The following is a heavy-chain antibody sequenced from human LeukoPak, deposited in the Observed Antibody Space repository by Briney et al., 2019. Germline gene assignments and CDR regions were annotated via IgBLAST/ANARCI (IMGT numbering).Heavy chain of an antibody. D-gene: IGHD3-10*01. CDR2: ISSSGTAT. J-gene: IGHJ3*02. V-gene: IGHV3-11*04. CDR3: ARPARAGIYYPDAFEN. Sequence: GESLRLSCTAARFTFADYYITWIRQAPGKGLDWVAYISSSGTATYYADSVKGRFTISRDNAKNSLYLQMDSLKAEDTAMYYCARPARAGIYYPDAFENWGQGTMVTVSS. CDR1: RFTFADYY.